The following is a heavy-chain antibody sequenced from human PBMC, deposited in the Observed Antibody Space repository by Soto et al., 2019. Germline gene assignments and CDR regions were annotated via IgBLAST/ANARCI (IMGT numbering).Heavy chain of an antibody. D-gene: IGHD3-16*01. V-gene: IGHV3-33*01. CDR3: ARDGGAY. Sequence: QVQLVESGGGVVQPGRSLRLSCAASGFTFSSYGMDWVRQAPGKGLEWVTVIWYDGSNKYYADSVKGRFTISRDNSKNTLYLQMNSLRAEDTALYYCARDGGAYWGQGTLVIVSS. CDR2: IWYDGSNK. CDR1: GFTFSSYG. J-gene: IGHJ4*02.